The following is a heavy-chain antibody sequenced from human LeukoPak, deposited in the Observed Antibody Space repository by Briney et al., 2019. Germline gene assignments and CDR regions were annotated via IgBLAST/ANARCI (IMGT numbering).Heavy chain of an antibody. V-gene: IGHV4-39*07. Sequence: SETLSLTCTVSGASISNSNYYWGWIRQPPGKGLEWIGNIYYSGSTYYNPSLKSRVTISVDTSKNQFSLKLSSVTAADTAVYYCARDHPPYGMDVWGQGPRSPSP. CDR1: GASISNSNYY. CDR3: ARDHPPYGMDV. CDR2: IYYSGST. J-gene: IGHJ6*02.